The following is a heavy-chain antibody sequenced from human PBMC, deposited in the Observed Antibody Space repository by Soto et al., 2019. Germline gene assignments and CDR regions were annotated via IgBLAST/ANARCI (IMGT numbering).Heavy chain of an antibody. J-gene: IGHJ4*02. CDR2: INPSGGST. D-gene: IGHD3-10*01. CDR1: GYTFTSYY. Sequence: GASVKVSCKASGYTFTSYYMHWVRQAPGQGLEWMGIINPSGGSTSYAQKFQGRVTMTRDTSTSTVYMELSSLRSEDTAVYYCARDLGWSTMVRGAILPISDYWGQGTLVTVSS. CDR3: ARDLGWSTMVRGAILPISDY. V-gene: IGHV1-46*01.